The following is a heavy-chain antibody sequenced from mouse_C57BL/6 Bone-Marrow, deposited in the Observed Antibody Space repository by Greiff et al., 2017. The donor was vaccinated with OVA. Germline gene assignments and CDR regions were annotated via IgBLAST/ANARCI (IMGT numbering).Heavy chain of an antibody. J-gene: IGHJ2*01. V-gene: IGHV6-3*01. D-gene: IGHD4-1*01. CDR1: GFTFSNYW. Sequence: EVKLVESGGGLVQPGGSMKLSCVASGFTFSNYWMNWVRQSPEKGLEWVAQIRLKSDNYATHYAVSGKGRFTISRDDSKRSVYLQMNNLRAEDSGIYCCALGDLDYWGQGTTLTVSS. CDR2: IRLKSDNYAT. CDR3: ALGDLDY.